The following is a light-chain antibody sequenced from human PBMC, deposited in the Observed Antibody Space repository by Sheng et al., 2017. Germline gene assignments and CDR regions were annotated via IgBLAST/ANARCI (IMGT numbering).Light chain of an antibody. CDR2: GAS. CDR3: QHYGSTPRP. CDR1: QSGLSNY. J-gene: IGKJ1*01. V-gene: IGKV3-20*01. Sequence: EVVLTQSPGTLSLSPGERATLSCRASQSGLSNYLAWYQQKPGQARRLLIFGASSRATGIPDRFSGSGSGTDFTLTISRLEPEDFAVYHCQHYGSTPRPFGQGTKVEIK.